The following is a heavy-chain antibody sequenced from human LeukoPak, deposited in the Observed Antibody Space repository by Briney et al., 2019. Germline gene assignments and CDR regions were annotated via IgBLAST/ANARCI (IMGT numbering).Heavy chain of an antibody. CDR3: ARDRGCSSTSCYGYYYYGMDV. V-gene: IGHV1-46*01. D-gene: IGHD2-2*01. Sequence: VSVKVSCKASGYTFTSYYMHWVRQAPGQGLEWMGIINPSGGSTSYAQKFQGRVTMTRDTSTSTVYMELSSLRSEDTAVYYCARDRGCSSTSCYGYYYYGMDVWGQGTTVTVSS. J-gene: IGHJ6*02. CDR2: INPSGGST. CDR1: GYTFTSYY.